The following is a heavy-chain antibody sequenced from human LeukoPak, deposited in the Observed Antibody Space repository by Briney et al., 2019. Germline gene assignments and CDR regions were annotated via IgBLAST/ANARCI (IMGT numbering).Heavy chain of an antibody. CDR2: IWYDGSNK. CDR3: ARGTVTTVRGGAFDI. CDR1: GFTFSSYG. Sequence: GGSLRLSCAASGFTFSSYGMHWVRQAPGKGLEWVAVIWYDGSNKYYADSVKGRFTISRDNSKNTLYLQMNSLRAEDTAVYYCARGTVTTVRGGAFDIWGQGTMVTVSS. J-gene: IGHJ3*02. D-gene: IGHD4-17*01. V-gene: IGHV3-33*01.